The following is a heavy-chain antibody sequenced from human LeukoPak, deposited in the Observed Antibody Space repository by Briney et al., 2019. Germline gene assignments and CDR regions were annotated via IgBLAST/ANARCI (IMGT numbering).Heavy chain of an antibody. CDR1: GYSISSGYY. CDR3: ARWWGGSGTWFDP. J-gene: IGHJ5*02. Sequence: SETLSLTCAVSGYSISSGYYWGWIRQPPGKGLEWIGSIYHSGSTYYNPSLKSRVTISVDTSKNQISLKLSSVTAADTAVYYCARWWGGSGTWFDPWGQGTLVTVSS. D-gene: IGHD6-25*01. V-gene: IGHV4-38-2*01. CDR2: IYHSGST.